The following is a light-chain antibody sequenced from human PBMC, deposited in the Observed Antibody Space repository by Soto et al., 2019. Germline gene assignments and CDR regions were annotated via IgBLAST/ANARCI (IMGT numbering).Light chain of an antibody. CDR2: EVT. CDR3: GSYTGSITYV. J-gene: IGLJ1*01. Sequence: QSALTRPASVSGSLGQSITISCTGTTSDVGGYNYVSWYQQHPGKAPILMIYEVTNRPSGVSNRFSGSKSGNTASLTISGLQVEDEAKYYCGSYTGSITYVFGTGTKVTVL. V-gene: IGLV2-14*01. CDR1: TSDVGGYNY.